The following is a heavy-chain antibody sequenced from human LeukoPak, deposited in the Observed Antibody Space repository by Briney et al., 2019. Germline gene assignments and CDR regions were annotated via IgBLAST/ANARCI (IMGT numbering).Heavy chain of an antibody. Sequence: GGSLRLSCASSGVTFTSYWMSGVRQAPGKGLEWVANIKQDGSEKYYVDSVTGRFTISRDNAKNSLYLQMNSLRAEDTAVYYCAQECVDSSGYYYVPNVFDPWGQGTLVTVSS. CDR1: GVTFTSYW. D-gene: IGHD3-22*01. CDR3: AQECVDSSGYYYVPNVFDP. CDR2: IKQDGSEK. J-gene: IGHJ5*02. V-gene: IGHV3-7*01.